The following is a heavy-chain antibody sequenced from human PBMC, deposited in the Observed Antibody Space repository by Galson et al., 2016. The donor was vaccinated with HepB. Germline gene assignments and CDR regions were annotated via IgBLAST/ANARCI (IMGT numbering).Heavy chain of an antibody. V-gene: IGHV3-21*01. J-gene: IGHJ4*02. CDR3: ARYLRGMIRFFDWSTHFDS. CDR2: ISGTSTYI. CDR1: GFTFNTYS. D-gene: IGHD3-9*01. Sequence: SLRLSCAASGFTFNTYSMNWVRQAPGKGLEWVSSISGTSTYIYYADSVKGRFTISRDNAKNSLYLQMNNVRAEDTAVYYCARYLRGMIRFFDWSTHFDSWGQGTLVTVSS.